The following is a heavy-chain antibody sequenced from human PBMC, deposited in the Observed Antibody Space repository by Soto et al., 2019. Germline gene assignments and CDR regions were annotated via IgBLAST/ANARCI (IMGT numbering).Heavy chain of an antibody. J-gene: IGHJ5*02. D-gene: IGHD6-13*01. CDR1: GFTFSSYE. V-gene: IGHV3-48*03. CDR3: ARERAPGIAAAGTLVGWFDP. CDR2: ISSSGSTI. Sequence: GGSLRLSXAASGFTFSSYEMNWVRQAPGKGLEWVSYISSSGSTIYYADSVKGRFTISRDNAKNSLYLQMNSLRAEDTAVYYCARERAPGIAAAGTLVGWFDPWGQGTLVTVSS.